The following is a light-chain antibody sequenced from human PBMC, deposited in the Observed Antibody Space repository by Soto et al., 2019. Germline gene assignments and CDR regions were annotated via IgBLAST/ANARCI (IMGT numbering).Light chain of an antibody. V-gene: IGKV3-20*01. J-gene: IGKJ1*01. CDR3: QEYIQWPPGM. CDR2: GAS. CDR1: QSVSFSY. Sequence: EIVLTQSPGTLSLSPGERATLSCWASQSVSFSYLAWYQQKPGQPPRLLIYGASSRAAGIPNRFSGSGSGTDFTLTISRLEPEDFAVYYCQEYIQWPPGMFGPGTTVDIK.